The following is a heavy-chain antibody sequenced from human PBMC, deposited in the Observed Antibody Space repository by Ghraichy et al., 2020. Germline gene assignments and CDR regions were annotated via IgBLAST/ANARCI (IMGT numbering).Heavy chain of an antibody. CDR2: IDPSDSYT. V-gene: IGHV5-10-1*01. CDR1: GYSFTSYW. Sequence: GESLNISCKGSGYSFTSYWISWVRQMPGKGLEWMGRIDPSDSYTNYSPSFQGHVTISADKSISTAYLQWSSLKASDTAMYYCARQGLPETYYYYMDVWGKGTTVTVSS. CDR3: ARQGLPETYYYYMDV. J-gene: IGHJ6*03.